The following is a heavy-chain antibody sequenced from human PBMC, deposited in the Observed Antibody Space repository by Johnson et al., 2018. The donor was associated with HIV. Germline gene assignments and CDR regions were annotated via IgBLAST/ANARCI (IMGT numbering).Heavy chain of an antibody. CDR1: GFTFSNAW. CDR2: IKRKSDGETT. Sequence: EVQLVESGGGLVKPGGSLRLSCAASGFTFSNAWMSWVRQAPGKGLEWVGRIKRKSDGETTDYAAPVKGRFTISRDDSKTTLYLQMNSLRAEDTAVYYCAKVLGEMATFDAFDIWGQGAMVTVSS. D-gene: IGHD5-24*01. CDR3: AKVLGEMATFDAFDI. V-gene: IGHV3-15*01. J-gene: IGHJ3*02.